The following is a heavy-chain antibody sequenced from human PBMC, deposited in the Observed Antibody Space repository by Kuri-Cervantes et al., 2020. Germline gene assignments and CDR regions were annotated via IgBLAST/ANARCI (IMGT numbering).Heavy chain of an antibody. J-gene: IGHJ3*02. D-gene: IGHD4-17*01. CDR3: ASRTDYGDLADAFDI. Sequence: SETLSLTCAVSGSSISSGGYSWSWIRQPPGKGLGWIGYIYHSGSTYYNPSLKSRVTISVDTSKNQFSLKLSSVTAADTAVYYCASRTDYGDLADAFDIWGQGTMVTVSS. V-gene: IGHV4-30-2*01. CDR2: IYHSGST. CDR1: GSSISSGGYS.